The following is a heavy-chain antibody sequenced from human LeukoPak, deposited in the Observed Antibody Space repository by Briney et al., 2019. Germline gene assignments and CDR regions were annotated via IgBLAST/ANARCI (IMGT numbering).Heavy chain of an antibody. Sequence: ASVKVSCKSSGFTFTDEYIHWVRQAPGQGLEWMGWINPYSGAINYAQKFQGRVTLTRDTSISTAYMELSRLTSGDTAVYYCARDPKSQLLLDYWGQGTLLTVSS. CDR2: INPYSGAI. D-gene: IGHD2-2*01. J-gene: IGHJ4*02. CDR3: ARDPKSQLLLDY. V-gene: IGHV1-2*02. CDR1: GFTFTDEY.